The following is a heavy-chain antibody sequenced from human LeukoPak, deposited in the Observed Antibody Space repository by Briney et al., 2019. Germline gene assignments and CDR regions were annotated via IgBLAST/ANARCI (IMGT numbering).Heavy chain of an antibody. V-gene: IGHV3-7*03. J-gene: IGHJ4*02. CDR1: GFTIDDYW. Sequence: GGSLRLSCAASGFTIDDYWMSWVRQAPGKGLEWVANIKEDVSDKYYVDSVKGRFTISRDNAKNSLSLQMSRLRAEDTAVYYWARVGVAGFDYWGQGILVTVSS. CDR3: ARVGVAGFDY. CDR2: IKEDVSDK. D-gene: IGHD3-3*01.